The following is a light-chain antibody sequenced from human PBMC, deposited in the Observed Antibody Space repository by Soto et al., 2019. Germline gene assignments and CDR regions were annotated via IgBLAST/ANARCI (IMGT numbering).Light chain of an antibody. CDR1: QSVSSY. Sequence: VMTQSPATLSVSPGDRVTLSCGASQSVSSYLACYQQKPGQAPRILIYVASSRATGIPARFSGSGSGTDFTLTTSRLEPEDFAVYYCQQYGSSPTTFGQGTKVDTK. CDR2: VAS. J-gene: IGKJ1*01. V-gene: IGKV3D-20*01. CDR3: QQYGSSPTT.